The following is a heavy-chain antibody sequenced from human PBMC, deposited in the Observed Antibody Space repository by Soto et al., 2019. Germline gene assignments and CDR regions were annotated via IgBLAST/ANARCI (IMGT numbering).Heavy chain of an antibody. CDR3: ARDLVAKDAFDI. J-gene: IGHJ3*02. V-gene: IGHV3-74*01. CDR2: INSDGTNT. CDR1: GFTLSSFW. Sequence: EVQLVESGGGLVQPGGSLRLSCVASGFTLSSFWIHWFRQAPGKGLVWVSRINSDGTNTRYADSVRGRFTISRDNAKNTLYLQMNSLRAEDTAVYYCARDLVAKDAFDIWGQGTMVTVSS. D-gene: IGHD2-8*02.